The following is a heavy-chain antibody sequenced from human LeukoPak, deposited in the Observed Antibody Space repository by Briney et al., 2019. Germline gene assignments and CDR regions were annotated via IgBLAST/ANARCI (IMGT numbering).Heavy chain of an antibody. CDR2: IKSKTDGGTT. CDR1: GFTFSDAW. V-gene: IGHV3-15*01. D-gene: IGHD1-26*01. CDR3: TTDPPSVGYFDY. Sequence: GGSLGLSCAASGFTFSDAWMNWVRQAPGKGLEWVGRIKSKTDGGTTDYAAPVKGRFTISRDDSKNTLYLQMNSLKTEGTAVYYCTTDPPSVGYFDYWGQGTLVTVSS. J-gene: IGHJ4*02.